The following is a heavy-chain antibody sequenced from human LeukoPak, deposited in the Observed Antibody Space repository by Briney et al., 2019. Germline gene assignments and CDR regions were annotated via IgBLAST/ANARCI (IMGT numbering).Heavy chain of an antibody. V-gene: IGHV4-34*01. CDR2: INHSGST. D-gene: IGHD3-10*01. Sequence: SETLSLTCADYGGSFSGYYWSWIRQPPGKGLEWIGEINHSGSTNYNPSLKSRVTISVDTSKNQFSLKLSSVTAADTAVYYCARGKGFYYGSGSYSDGLDPWGQGTLVTVSS. CDR3: ARGKGFYYGSGSYSDGLDP. CDR1: GGSFSGYY. J-gene: IGHJ5*02.